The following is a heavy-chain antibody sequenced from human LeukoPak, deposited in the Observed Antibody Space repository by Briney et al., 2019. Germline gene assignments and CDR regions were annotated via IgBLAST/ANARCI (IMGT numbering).Heavy chain of an antibody. J-gene: IGHJ5*02. V-gene: IGHV1-46*01. Sequence: ASVKVSCKASGYTFTSYYMHWVRQAPGQGLEWMGIINPSGGSTSYAQKFQGRVTMTRDMSTSTVYMELSSLRSEDTAVYYCARDRSGSYYNTPGWFDPWGQGTLVTVSS. CDR1: GYTFTSYY. D-gene: IGHD1-26*01. CDR2: INPSGGST. CDR3: ARDRSGSYYNTPGWFDP.